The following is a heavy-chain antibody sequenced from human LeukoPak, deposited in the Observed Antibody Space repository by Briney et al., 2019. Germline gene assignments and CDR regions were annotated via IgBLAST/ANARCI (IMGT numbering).Heavy chain of an antibody. Sequence: GGSLRLSCAASGLTFSSYDMHWVRQATGKGLEWVSAIGTAGDTYYPGSVKGRFTISRENAKNSLYLQMNSLRAGDTAVYYCARGSIVPAARHGMDVWGQGTTVTVSS. D-gene: IGHD2-2*01. CDR3: ARGSIVPAARHGMDV. V-gene: IGHV3-13*04. J-gene: IGHJ6*02. CDR1: GLTFSSYD. CDR2: IGTAGDT.